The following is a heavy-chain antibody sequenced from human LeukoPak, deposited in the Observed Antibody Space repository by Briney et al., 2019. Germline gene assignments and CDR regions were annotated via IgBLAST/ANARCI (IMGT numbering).Heavy chain of an antibody. D-gene: IGHD5-18*01. CDR1: GYTFTSYY. CDR2: INPSGGST. J-gene: IGHJ4*02. V-gene: IGHV1-46*01. Sequence: GASVKVSCTASGYTFTSYYMHWVRQAPGQGLEWMGIINPSGGSTSYAQKFQGRVTMTTDTSTSTAYMELRSLRSDDTAVYYCVRDTAMGRTEVRFDYWGQGTLVTVSS. CDR3: VRDTAMGRTEVRFDY.